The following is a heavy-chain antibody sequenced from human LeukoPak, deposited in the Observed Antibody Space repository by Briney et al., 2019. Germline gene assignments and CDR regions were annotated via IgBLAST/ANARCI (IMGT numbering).Heavy chain of an antibody. CDR2: IWYDGSNK. J-gene: IGHJ4*02. CDR3: AREVYPYYFDY. Sequence: QPGGSLRLSCVASGFIFSSYGMHWVRQAPGKGLEWVAVIWYDGSNKYYADSVKGRFTISRDNSKNTLYLQMNSLRAEDTAVYYCAREVYPYYFDYWGQGTLVTVSS. V-gene: IGHV3-33*01. CDR1: GFIFSSYG.